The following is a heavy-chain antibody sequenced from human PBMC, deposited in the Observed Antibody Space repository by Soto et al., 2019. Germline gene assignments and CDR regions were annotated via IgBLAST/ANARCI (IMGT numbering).Heavy chain of an antibody. CDR1: GFDFNTYG. CDR3: AKDSSVTAAGSGGWFDP. D-gene: IGHD6-13*01. Sequence: QVQLVESGGGVVQPGRSLRLSCAASGFDFNTYGLHWVRQAPGKGLEWVAAISFDGGSQYYADPAKGRFTISRDKSNSTLDLQMNSLGAEDTATYFCAKDSSVTAAGSGGWFDPWGPGTLVIVSS. V-gene: IGHV3-30*18. CDR2: ISFDGGSQ. J-gene: IGHJ5*02.